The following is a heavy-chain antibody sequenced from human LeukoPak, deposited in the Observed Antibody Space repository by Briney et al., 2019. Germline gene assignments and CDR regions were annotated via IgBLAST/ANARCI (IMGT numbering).Heavy chain of an antibody. V-gene: IGHV1-3*01. CDR2: INAGNDDT. Sequence: ASVKVSCKASGCPFTNYAYHWVRQAPGQGLEWLGWINAGNDDTKYSQKFQGRVTITRDTSATTAYMELSGLRSEDTAVYYCASLDWGVSDFDYWGQGTLVTVSS. CDR1: GCPFTNYA. J-gene: IGHJ4*02. D-gene: IGHD7-27*01. CDR3: ASLDWGVSDFDY.